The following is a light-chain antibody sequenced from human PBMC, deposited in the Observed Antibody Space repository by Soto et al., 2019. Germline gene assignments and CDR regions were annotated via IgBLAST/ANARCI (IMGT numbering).Light chain of an antibody. CDR1: SSNIGSNY. Sequence: QSVLTQPTSASGTPGQRVTISCSGSSSNIGSNYVYWYQQLPGTAPKLLIYRNNQRPSGVPDRFSGSKSGTSASLAISGLRSEDEADYYCAAWDDSLSGPLFGGGTQLTVL. CDR2: RNN. CDR3: AAWDDSLSGPL. J-gene: IGLJ2*01. V-gene: IGLV1-47*01.